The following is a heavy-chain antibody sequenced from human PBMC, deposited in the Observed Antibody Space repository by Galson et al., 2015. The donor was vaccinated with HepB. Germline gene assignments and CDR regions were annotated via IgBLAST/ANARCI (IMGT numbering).Heavy chain of an antibody. CDR1: GFTFSSYG. J-gene: IGHJ3*02. CDR2: ISYDGSNK. Sequence: SLRLSCAASGFTFSSYGMHWVRQAPGKGLEWVVVISYDGSNKYYADSVKGRFTISRDNSKNSLYLQMNSLRAEDTAVYYCASDYIYDYGDYSIWGQGTMVTVSS. CDR3: ASDYIYDYGDYSI. D-gene: IGHD4-17*01. V-gene: IGHV3-30*03.